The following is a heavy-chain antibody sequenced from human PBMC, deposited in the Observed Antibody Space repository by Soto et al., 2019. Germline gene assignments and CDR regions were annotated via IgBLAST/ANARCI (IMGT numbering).Heavy chain of an antibody. CDR1: GDSVSSNSAA. CDR2: SYYRSKWYD. CDR3: ARVDIRRSSLFWFDP. V-gene: IGHV6-1*01. Sequence: QVQLQQSGPGLVMPSQTLSLTCVISGDSVSSNSAAWNWIRQSPSRGLEWLGRSYYRSKWYDDYAVSVSSRITITPDTSKNQFSLQLNSVTPEDTAVYYCARVDIRRSSLFWFDPWGQGTLVTVSS. D-gene: IGHD2-15*01. J-gene: IGHJ5*02.